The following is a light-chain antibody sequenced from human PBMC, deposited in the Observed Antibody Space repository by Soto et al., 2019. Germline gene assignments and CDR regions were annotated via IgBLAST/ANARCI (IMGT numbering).Light chain of an antibody. CDR2: ATS. CDR3: QQSYNAPYT. CDR1: QNVGSF. Sequence: DIHMTQSPSSLSASLLYIVSLTCXAGQNVGSFVNWYQQKPAKAPRLLIYATSNLQSGVPSRISGSGSGTDFTLTIKNLQPDDFATYSCQQSYNAPYTFGLGTRLEIK. V-gene: IGKV1-39*01. J-gene: IGKJ5*01.